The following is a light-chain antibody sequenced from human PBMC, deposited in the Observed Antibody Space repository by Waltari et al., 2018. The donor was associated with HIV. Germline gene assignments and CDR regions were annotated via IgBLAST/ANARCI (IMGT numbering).Light chain of an antibody. J-gene: IGLJ2*01. CDR3: ASNRLDYTLI. V-gene: IGLV2-14*03. CDR1: STDSRFYQY. Sequence: QSALTQPASVSGFLGQSINISCTGISTDSRFYQYVSWYQQYPGKIPRLIIFYITNRPSGVSAHFSGSRSGNSASLTFSGLQSGDEAHYYCASNRLDYTLIFGGGTKLTVL. CDR2: YIT.